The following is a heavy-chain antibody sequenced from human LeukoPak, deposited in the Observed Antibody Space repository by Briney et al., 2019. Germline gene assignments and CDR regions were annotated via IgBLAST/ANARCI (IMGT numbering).Heavy chain of an antibody. CDR2: NFYRGST. J-gene: IGHJ4*02. D-gene: IGHD6-13*01. V-gene: IGHV4-59*08. CDR1: GGSISSYY. Sequence: AETLSLTCTVSGGSISSYYWSWIRQPPGKGREWIGYNFYRGSTTYNPSLQSRVTISVDTSKNQFSLKPSSVTAADTAVYYCARQRGGAAAGAWAPFYYWGQGTLVTVPS. CDR3: ARQRGGAAAGAWAPFYY.